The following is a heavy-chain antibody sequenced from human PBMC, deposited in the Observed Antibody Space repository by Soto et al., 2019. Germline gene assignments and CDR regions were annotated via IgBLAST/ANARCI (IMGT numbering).Heavy chain of an antibody. J-gene: IGHJ4*02. CDR1: GATFSGYA. V-gene: IGHV1-69*18. CDR3: VVMGNVAVSNPRSFDY. Sequence: QVQLVQSGAEVKKPGSSVKVSCKASGATFSGYAINWVRQAPGQGLEWLGRMVPIFETLNYAERFQGRVAITADESTTTVYMALTNLTDEDTAVYYCVVMGNVAVSNPRSFDYWGQLTQVTVSS. CDR2: MVPIFETL. D-gene: IGHD6-19*01.